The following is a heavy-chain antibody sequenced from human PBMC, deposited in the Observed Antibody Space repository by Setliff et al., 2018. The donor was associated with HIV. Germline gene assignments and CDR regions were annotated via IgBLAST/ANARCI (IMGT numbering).Heavy chain of an antibody. D-gene: IGHD4-17*01. CDR2: IYYSGTT. V-gene: IGHV4-39*01. CDR3: ARVTVTLYNWFDP. CDR1: GGSIGSSSYY. Sequence: SETLSLTCTVSGGSIGSSSYYWGWIRQPPGKGLEWIGNIYYSGTTYYNPSLKSRVTISTDTSKNQFSLKLTSVTAADTAVYYCARVTVTLYNWFDPWGQGTLGTVSS. J-gene: IGHJ5*02.